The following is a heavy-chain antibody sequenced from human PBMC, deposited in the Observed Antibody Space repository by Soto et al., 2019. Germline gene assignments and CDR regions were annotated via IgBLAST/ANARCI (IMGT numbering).Heavy chain of an antibody. V-gene: IGHV3-23*01. D-gene: IGHD5-18*01. Sequence: PGGSLRLSCAGAGFSFSSYAMSWVRQAPGKGLEWVSAISGSGGSTYYADSVKGRFTISRDNSKNTLYLQMNSLRAEDTAVYYSAKIPPGYSYGYFYFDYWGQGTLVTVSS. CDR2: ISGSGGST. J-gene: IGHJ4*02. CDR1: GFSFSSYA. CDR3: AKIPPGYSYGYFYFDY.